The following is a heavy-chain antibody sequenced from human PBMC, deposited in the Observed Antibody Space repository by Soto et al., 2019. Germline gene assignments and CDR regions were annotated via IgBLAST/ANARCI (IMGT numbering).Heavy chain of an antibody. J-gene: IGHJ4*02. CDR1: GFTCSNYA. D-gene: IGHD6-19*01. CDR2: ISGSGGNT. CDR3: AKSPLRSSGWYY. Sequence: EVQLLESGGGLVQPGGSLRLSCAASGFTCSNYAMSWVRQAPGKGLEWVSGISGSGGNTYYADSVKGRLTISRDNSKNTLYLQMNSLRADDTAVYYCAKSPLRSSGWYYWGQGTLVTVSS. V-gene: IGHV3-23*01.